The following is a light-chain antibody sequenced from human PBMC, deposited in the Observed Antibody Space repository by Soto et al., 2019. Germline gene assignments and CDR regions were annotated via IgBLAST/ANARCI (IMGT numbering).Light chain of an antibody. V-gene: IGLV1-44*01. CDR3: ASWDDSLNRVV. Sequence: QSVLTQPPSASGTPGQRVTISCSGSSSSIGRNTVNWYQHLPGAAPKLLIYKNNKRPSVVPDRFSGSKSGTSASLAISGLQSEDAAYYYCASWDDSLNRVVFGGGTKLTVL. CDR1: SSSIGRNT. CDR2: KNN. J-gene: IGLJ2*01.